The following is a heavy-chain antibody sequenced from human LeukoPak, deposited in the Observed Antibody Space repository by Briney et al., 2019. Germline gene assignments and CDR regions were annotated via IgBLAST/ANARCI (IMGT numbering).Heavy chain of an antibody. D-gene: IGHD5-18*01. V-gene: IGHV1-2*02. CDR1: GYTFTGYY. CDR2: IHPNSGAT. J-gene: IGHJ6*02. CDR3: ARNTAPGYSLDV. Sequence: ASVKVSCKASGYTFTGYYMHWVRQAPGQGFEWMGWIHPNSGATGYAQNFQGRVTMTRDTSISTAYMDLSRLRSDDTAVYYCARNTAPGYSLDVWGQGTPVTVSS.